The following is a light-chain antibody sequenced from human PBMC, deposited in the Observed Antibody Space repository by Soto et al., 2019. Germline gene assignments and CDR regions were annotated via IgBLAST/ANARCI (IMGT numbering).Light chain of an antibody. V-gene: IGKV1-17*01. Sequence: DIQMTQSPSSLSASVGDRVTITCRASQGITNDLGWYQQKPGKAPKRLLYAASRLQSGVPSRFSGSGSGTEFTLTISSLQPEDFATYYCQQYDSYSSGPFGQGTKVEIK. CDR1: QGITND. J-gene: IGKJ1*01. CDR2: AAS. CDR3: QQYDSYSSGP.